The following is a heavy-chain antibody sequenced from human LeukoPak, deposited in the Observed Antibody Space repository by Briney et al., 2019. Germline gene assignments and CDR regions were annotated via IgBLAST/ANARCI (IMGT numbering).Heavy chain of an antibody. CDR1: GGTFSSYA. Sequence: SVKVSCKASGGTFSSYAISWVRQAPGQGLEWMGGIIPIFGTANYAQKFQGRVTITTDESTSTAYMELSSLRSEDTAVYYCAREIVGSGVRGVISYFDYWGQGTLVTVSS. V-gene: IGHV1-69*05. CDR3: AREIVGSGVRGVISYFDY. CDR2: IIPIFGTA. D-gene: IGHD3-10*01. J-gene: IGHJ4*02.